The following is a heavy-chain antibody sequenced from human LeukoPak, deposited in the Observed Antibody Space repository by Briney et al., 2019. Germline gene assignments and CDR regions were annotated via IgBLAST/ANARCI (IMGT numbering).Heavy chain of an antibody. V-gene: IGHV3-48*02. CDR3: ARYGSGTSYITNYFDY. J-gene: IGHJ4*02. CDR2: ISSDSRTI. CDR1: GFTFSSYT. Sequence: GGSLRLSCAASGFTFSSYTMNWVRQAPGKGLEWVSYISSDSRTIYYADSVKGRFTISRDSAKNSLYLQMKSLRDEDTAVYYCARYGSGTSYITNYFDYWGQGTLVTVSS. D-gene: IGHD3-10*01.